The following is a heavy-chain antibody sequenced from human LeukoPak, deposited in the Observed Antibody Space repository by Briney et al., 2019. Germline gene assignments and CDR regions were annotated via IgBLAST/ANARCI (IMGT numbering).Heavy chain of an antibody. D-gene: IGHD1-14*01. J-gene: IGHJ4*02. CDR2: IRSKANSYAT. CDR1: GFTFSGSA. CDR3: AQDVRIEEVPLLGPGF. V-gene: IGHV3-73*01. Sequence: GGSLRLSCAASGFTFSGSAMHWVRQASGKGLEWVGRIRSKANSYATAYAASVKGRFTISRDDSKNTAYLQMNSLRSEDTGLYFCAQDVRIEEVPLLGPGFWGQGTLVTVSS.